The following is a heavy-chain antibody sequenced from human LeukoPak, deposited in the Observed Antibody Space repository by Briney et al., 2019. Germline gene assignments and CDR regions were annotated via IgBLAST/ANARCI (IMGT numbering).Heavy chain of an antibody. D-gene: IGHD6-6*01. CDR3: ARSEYSSSSGHFDY. V-gene: IGHV4-28*01. CDR1: GYSISSSNW. J-gene: IGHJ4*02. Sequence: NASETLSLTCAVSGYSISSSNWWGWIRQPPGKGLEWIGYIYFSGSTDYNPSLKSRVTISVDTSKNQFSLKLSSVTAADTAVYYCARSEYSSSSGHFDYWGQGTLVTVSS. CDR2: IYFSGST.